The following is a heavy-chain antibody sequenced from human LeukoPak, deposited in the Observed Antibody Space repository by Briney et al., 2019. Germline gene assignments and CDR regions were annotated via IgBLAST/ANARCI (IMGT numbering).Heavy chain of an antibody. CDR1: GFAFSSYE. V-gene: IGHV3-48*03. CDR2: ISSSSSTI. D-gene: IGHD3-16*01. Sequence: GGSLRLSCAASGFAFSSYEMNWVRQAPGKGLEWVSYISSSSSTIYYADSVKGRFTISRDNAKNSLYLQMNSLRAEDTAVYYCARYAFIGGFDYWGRGTLVTVSS. J-gene: IGHJ4*02. CDR3: ARYAFIGGFDY.